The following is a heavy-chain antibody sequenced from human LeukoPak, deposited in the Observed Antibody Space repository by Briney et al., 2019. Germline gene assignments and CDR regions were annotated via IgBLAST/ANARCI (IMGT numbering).Heavy chain of an antibody. CDR1: GGSVSSGSYY. V-gene: IGHV4-61*01. CDR3: ARDLSCSSTSCYPPWDYGMDV. J-gene: IGHJ6*02. CDR2: IYYSGST. D-gene: IGHD2-2*01. Sequence: SETLSLTCTVSGGSVSSGSYYWSWIRQPPGKGLEWIGYIYYSGSTNYNPSLKSRVTISVDTSKNQFSLKLSSVTAADTAVYYCARDLSCSSTSCYPPWDYGMDVWGQGTTVTVSS.